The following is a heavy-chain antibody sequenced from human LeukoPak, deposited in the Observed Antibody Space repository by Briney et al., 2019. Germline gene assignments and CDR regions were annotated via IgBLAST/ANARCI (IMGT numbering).Heavy chain of an antibody. J-gene: IGHJ6*03. V-gene: IGHV1-46*01. CDR1: GYTFTSYY. CDR3: ARDGYGDTASYYYYYMDV. CDR2: INPSGGST. Sequence: ASVKVSCKASGYTFTSYYMHWVRQAPGQGLEWMGIINPSGGSTSYAQKFQGRVTMTRDTSISTAYMELSRLRSDDTAVYYCARDGYGDTASYYYYYMDVWGKGTTVTVSS. D-gene: IGHD4-17*01.